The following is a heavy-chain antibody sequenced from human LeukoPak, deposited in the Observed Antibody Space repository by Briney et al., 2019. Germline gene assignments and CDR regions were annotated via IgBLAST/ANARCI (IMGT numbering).Heavy chain of an antibody. Sequence: ASVKVSCKASGGTFSSYAISWVRLAPGQGLEWMGRIIPILGIANYAQKFQGRVTITADKSTSTAYMELSSLRSEDTAVYYCARVVPAAIEWFDPWGQGTLVTVSS. V-gene: IGHV1-69*04. D-gene: IGHD2-2*01. CDR1: GGTFSSYA. CDR3: ARVVPAAIEWFDP. J-gene: IGHJ5*02. CDR2: IIPILGIA.